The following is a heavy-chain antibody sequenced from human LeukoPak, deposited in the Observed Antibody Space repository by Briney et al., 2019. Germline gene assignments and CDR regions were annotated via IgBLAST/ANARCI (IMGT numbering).Heavy chain of an antibody. CDR1: GYTFTSYG. J-gene: IGHJ4*02. CDR2: ISGYNGNT. Sequence: ASVKVSCKASGYTFTSYGITWVRQAPGRGLEWMGWISGYNGNTNYAQKLQGRVTMTTDTSTSTAYMELRSLRSDDTAVYYCATTSDILTGYFTFDYWGQGTLVTVSS. CDR3: ATTSDILTGYFTFDY. V-gene: IGHV1-18*01. D-gene: IGHD3-9*01.